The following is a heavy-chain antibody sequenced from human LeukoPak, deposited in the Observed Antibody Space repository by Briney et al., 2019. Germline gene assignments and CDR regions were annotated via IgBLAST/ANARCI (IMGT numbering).Heavy chain of an antibody. CDR2: ISGSSSTI. CDR1: GFTFSTYS. J-gene: IGHJ4*02. V-gene: IGHV3-48*01. Sequence: PGGSLRLPCAASGFTFSTYSMNWVRQAPGKGLEWVSYISGSSSTIYYADSVKGRFTISRDNAKNSLYLQMNSLRAEDSAVYYCARAIAAAEDYWGQGTLVTVSS. CDR3: ARAIAAAEDY. D-gene: IGHD6-13*01.